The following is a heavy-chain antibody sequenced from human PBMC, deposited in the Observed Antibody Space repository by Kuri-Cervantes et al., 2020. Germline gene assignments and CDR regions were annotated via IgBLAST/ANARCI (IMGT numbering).Heavy chain of an antibody. CDR1: GFTFSSYG. J-gene: IGHJ4*02. Sequence: GGSLRLSCAASGFTFSSYGMHWVRQAPGKGLEWVAVIWYDGSNKYYADSVKGRFTISRDNSKSTLYLQMNSLRAEDTAVYYCASAATYSSSSPLFYWVQGTLVTVSS. D-gene: IGHD6-6*01. V-gene: IGHV3-33*01. CDR3: ASAATYSSSSPLFY. CDR2: IWYDGSNK.